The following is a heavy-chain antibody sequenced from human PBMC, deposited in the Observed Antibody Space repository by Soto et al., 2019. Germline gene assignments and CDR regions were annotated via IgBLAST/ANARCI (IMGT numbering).Heavy chain of an antibody. J-gene: IGHJ4*02. CDR3: ASPLGADVDIVATLKY. V-gene: IGHV1-18*01. CDR1: GYTFTSYG. Sequence: ASVKVSCKASGYTFTSYGISLVRQAPGQGLEWMGRIIANNGNTNYAQKFQGRVTMTADTSTSTAYMELSSLRSEDTAVYYCASPLGADVDIVATLKYWGQGTLVTLSS. CDR2: IIANNGNT. D-gene: IGHD5-12*01.